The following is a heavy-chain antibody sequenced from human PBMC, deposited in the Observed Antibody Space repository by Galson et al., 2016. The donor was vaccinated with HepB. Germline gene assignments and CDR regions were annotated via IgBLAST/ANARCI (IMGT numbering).Heavy chain of an antibody. CDR2: IFHSGST. CDR3: AKEGEWDLLNSFDS. V-gene: IGHV4-4*02. Sequence: SETLSLTCAVSGGSISSSDWWSWVRQPPGKGLEWIGEIFHSGSTNYNPSLKSRVTISVDKSKNQFSLKLSSVTAADTAVYYCAKEGEWDLLNSFDSWAREPWSPSPQ. CDR1: GGSISSSDW. J-gene: IGHJ4*02. D-gene: IGHD1-26*01.